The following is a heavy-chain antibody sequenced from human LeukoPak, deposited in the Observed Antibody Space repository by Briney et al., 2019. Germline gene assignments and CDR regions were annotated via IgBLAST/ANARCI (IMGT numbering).Heavy chain of an antibody. Sequence: SETLSLTCAVYGGSFSGYYWSWIRQPPGKGLEWIGEINHSGSTNYNPSLKSRVTISVDTSKNQFSLKLSSVTAADTAVYYCARGLKKAITMVRVPNWFDPWGQGTLVTVSS. CDR1: GGSFSGYY. CDR2: INHSGST. D-gene: IGHD3-10*01. J-gene: IGHJ5*02. V-gene: IGHV4-34*01. CDR3: ARGLKKAITMVRVPNWFDP.